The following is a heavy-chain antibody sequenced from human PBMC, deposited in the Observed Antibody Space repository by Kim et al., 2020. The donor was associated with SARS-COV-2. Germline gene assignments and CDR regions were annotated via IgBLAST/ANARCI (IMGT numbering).Heavy chain of an antibody. J-gene: IGHJ4*02. CDR2: IYYGGPT. CDR3: ARGSSYTGYDHHS. V-gene: IGHV4-31*03. D-gene: IGHD5-12*01. CDR1: GGSFDIGGYF. Sequence: SETLSLTCSVSGGSFDIGGYFWSWIRQHPEKGLEWIGYIYYGGPTYLNPSLESRVTLSVDMSKSLFSLNLSAVTAADTAVYFCARGSSYTGYDHHSWGQGTLVTVSS.